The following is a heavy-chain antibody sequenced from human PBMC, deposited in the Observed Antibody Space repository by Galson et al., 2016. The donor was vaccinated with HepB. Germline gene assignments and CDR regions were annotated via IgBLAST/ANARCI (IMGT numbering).Heavy chain of an antibody. CDR1: GFTFSSYG. CDR2: ITHEGSDT. V-gene: IGHV3-30*12. D-gene: IGHD3-22*01. CDR3: ARDPASFYYDSRFHPHDY. Sequence: SLRLSCAASGFTFSSYGMHWVRQAPGKGLDWVALITHEGSDTYYADSVKGRFTMSRDNSKNPLYLQMNSLRAEDAAIYYCARDPASFYYDSRFHPHDYWGHGALVTVSS. J-gene: IGHJ4*01.